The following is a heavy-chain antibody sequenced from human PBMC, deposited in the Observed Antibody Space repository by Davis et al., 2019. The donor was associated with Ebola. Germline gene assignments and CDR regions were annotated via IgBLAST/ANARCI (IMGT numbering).Heavy chain of an antibody. J-gene: IGHJ4*02. Sequence: SVKVSCKASGGTFSSYAISWVRQAPGQGLDWMGGIIPVFGIPKYAQKFQGRVTITADESTSTAYMELSSLRSEDTAVYYCARDQWNPIRIIIRPESWGQGTLVTVSS. V-gene: IGHV1-69*13. CDR1: GGTFSSYA. D-gene: IGHD1-14*01. CDR3: ARDQWNPIRIIIRPES. CDR2: IIPVFGIP.